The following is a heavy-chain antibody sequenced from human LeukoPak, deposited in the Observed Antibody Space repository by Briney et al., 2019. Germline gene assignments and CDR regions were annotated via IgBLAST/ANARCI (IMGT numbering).Heavy chain of an antibody. Sequence: GGSLRLSCAASGFTFSSYSMNWVRQAPGKGLEWVSYISSSSSTIYYADSVKGRFTISRDNAKNSLYLQMNSLGAEDTAVYYCARGHSSSWGTFDPWGQGTLVTVSS. V-gene: IGHV3-48*01. D-gene: IGHD6-13*01. CDR3: ARGHSSSWGTFDP. J-gene: IGHJ5*02. CDR1: GFTFSSYS. CDR2: ISSSSSTI.